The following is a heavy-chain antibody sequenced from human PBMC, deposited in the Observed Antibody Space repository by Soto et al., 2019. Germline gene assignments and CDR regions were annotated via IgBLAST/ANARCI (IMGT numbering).Heavy chain of an antibody. V-gene: IGHV1-2*04. D-gene: IGHD3-10*01. CDR3: ARGFGQTYYYYYGMDV. CDR1: GYTFTGYY. J-gene: IGHJ6*02. CDR2: INPNSGGT. Sequence: ASVKVSCKASGYTFTGYYMHWVRQAPGQGLEWMGWINPNSGGTNYAQKFQGWVTMTRDTSISTAYMELSRLRSDDTAVYYCARGFGQTYYYYYGMDVWGQGTTVTVSS.